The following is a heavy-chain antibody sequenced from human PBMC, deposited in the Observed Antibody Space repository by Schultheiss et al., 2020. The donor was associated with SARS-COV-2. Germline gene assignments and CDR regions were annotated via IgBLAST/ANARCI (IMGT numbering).Heavy chain of an antibody. J-gene: IGHJ4*02. CDR3: ARQKFGAMAPFDY. D-gene: IGHD5-18*01. CDR2: ISSSSSYT. Sequence: GESLKISCAASGFTFSDYYMSWIRQAPGKGLEWVSYISSSSSYTNYADSVKGRFTISRDNAKNSLYLQMNSLRAEDTAVYYCARQKFGAMAPFDYWGQGTLVTVSS. V-gene: IGHV3-11*06. CDR1: GFTFSDYY.